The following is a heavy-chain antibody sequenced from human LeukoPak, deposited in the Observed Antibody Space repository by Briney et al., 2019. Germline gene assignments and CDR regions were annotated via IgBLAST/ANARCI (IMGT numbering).Heavy chain of an antibody. D-gene: IGHD4-11*01. CDR1: GGSISSYY. CDR3: ARLAYSNYVLSYYMDV. J-gene: IGHJ6*03. Sequence: SETLSLTCTVSGGSISSYYWSWIRQPPGKGPEWIGYIYTSGSTNSNPSLKSRVTISVDTSKNRFSLKLSSVTAADTAVYYCARLAYSNYVLSYYMDVWGKGTTVTVSS. V-gene: IGHV4-4*09. CDR2: IYTSGST.